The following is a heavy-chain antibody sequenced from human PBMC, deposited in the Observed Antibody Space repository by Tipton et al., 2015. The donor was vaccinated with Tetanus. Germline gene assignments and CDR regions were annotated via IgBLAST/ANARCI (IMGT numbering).Heavy chain of an antibody. CDR1: GGSITSDNHY. V-gene: IGHV4-31*02. Sequence: SGGSITSDNHYWSWIRQPPGKGLEWIGYIYHSGSTYYNASLKSRLDISLDTSKNQFSLRLTSVTVADTAVYYCAREGAPRAFDIWGQGTMVTVSS. CDR3: AREGAPRAFDI. CDR2: IYHSGST. J-gene: IGHJ3*02.